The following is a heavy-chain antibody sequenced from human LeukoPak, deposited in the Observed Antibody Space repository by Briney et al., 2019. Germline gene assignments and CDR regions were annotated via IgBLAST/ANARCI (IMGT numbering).Heavy chain of an antibody. Sequence: GGSLRLSCAASGFTFSSYAMSWVRQAPGRGLEWVSAISGSGGSTYYADSVEGRFTISRDNSKNTLYLQMNSLRAEDTAVYYCARDQDIVVVPAAIFDYWGQGTLVTVSS. CDR1: GFTFSSYA. CDR3: ARDQDIVVVPAAIFDY. CDR2: ISGSGGST. V-gene: IGHV3-23*01. J-gene: IGHJ4*02. D-gene: IGHD2-2*01.